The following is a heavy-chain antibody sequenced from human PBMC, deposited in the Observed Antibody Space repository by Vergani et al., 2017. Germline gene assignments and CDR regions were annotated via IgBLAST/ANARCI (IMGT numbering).Heavy chain of an antibody. D-gene: IGHD3-16*02. CDR2: ISSSSRYI. V-gene: IGHV3-21*01. CDR3: ARAASNYYVWGSYRSPGERDY. J-gene: IGHJ4*02. Sequence: EVQLVESGGGLVKPGGSLRLSCAASGFTFSSYSMNWVRQAPGKGLEWVSSISSSSRYIYYADSVKGRFTISRDNAKNSLYLQMNSLRAEDTAVYYCARAASNYYVWGSYRSPGERDYWGQGTLVTVSS. CDR1: GFTFSSYS.